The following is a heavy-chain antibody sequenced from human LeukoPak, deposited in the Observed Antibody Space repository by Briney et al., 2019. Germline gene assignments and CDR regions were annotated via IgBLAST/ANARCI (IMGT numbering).Heavy chain of an antibody. Sequence: ASVTVSCKASGYTFTSYDINWVRQATGQGLEWIGWMNPNSGNTGYAQKFQGRVTLTRSTSISTAYMELRSLTSEDTAVYYCARDYGGNSGWFDPWGQGTLVTVSS. CDR2: MNPNSGNT. J-gene: IGHJ5*02. V-gene: IGHV1-8*01. CDR3: ARDYGGNSGWFDP. CDR1: GYTFTSYD. D-gene: IGHD2-21*01.